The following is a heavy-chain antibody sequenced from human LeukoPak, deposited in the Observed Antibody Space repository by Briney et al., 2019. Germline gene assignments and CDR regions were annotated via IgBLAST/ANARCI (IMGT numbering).Heavy chain of an antibody. CDR1: GFTFSSYW. CDR2: INHNGNVN. CDR3: ARGGGLDV. D-gene: IGHD3-16*01. Sequence: GGSLRLSCAASGFTFSSYWMNWARQAPGKGLEWVASINHNGNVNYYVDSVKGRFTISRDNAKNSLNLQMSNLRAEDTAVYFCARGGGLDVWGQGATVTVSS. J-gene: IGHJ6*02. V-gene: IGHV3-7*03.